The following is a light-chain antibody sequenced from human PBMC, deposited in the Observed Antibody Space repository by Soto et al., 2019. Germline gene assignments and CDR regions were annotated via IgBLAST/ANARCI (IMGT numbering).Light chain of an antibody. CDR3: QPYGTPLFS. CDR1: QSVTNNF. Sequence: IVLTQSPGTLSLSPGERATLSCGASQSVTNNFLAWYQQKPGQAPRLLIYGASSRATGVPDRFSGSGSGTDFTLTISSLEPGDFAVYYFQPYGTPLFSFVPGTKVDIK. V-gene: IGKV3-20*01. CDR2: GAS. J-gene: IGKJ3*01.